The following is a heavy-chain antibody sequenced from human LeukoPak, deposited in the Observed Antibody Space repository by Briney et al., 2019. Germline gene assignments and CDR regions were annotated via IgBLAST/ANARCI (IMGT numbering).Heavy chain of an antibody. CDR3: ARGSYEVGATFDY. CDR2: INIDGTTT. J-gene: IGHJ4*02. V-gene: IGHV3-74*01. Sequence: GGSLRLSCAASGFTFTRYWMHWVRQVPGKGLVWISRINIDGTTTNYADSVKGRFTVSRDNAKNTMYLQVNSLRVEDTAVYYCARGSYEVGATFDYWGQGTLVTVSS. D-gene: IGHD1-26*01. CDR1: GFTFTRYW.